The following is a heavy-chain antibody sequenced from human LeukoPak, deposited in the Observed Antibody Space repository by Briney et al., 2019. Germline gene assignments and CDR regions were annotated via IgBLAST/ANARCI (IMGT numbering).Heavy chain of an antibody. V-gene: IGHV1-2*02. CDR3: ARSAPYSSSWYEGFDY. Sequence: ASVKVSCKASGYTFTGYYMHWVRQAPGQGLEWMGWINPNSGGTNYAQKFQGRVTMTRDTSISTAYMELSRLRSDDTAVYYCARSAPYSSSWYEGFDYWGQGTLVTVSP. D-gene: IGHD6-13*01. CDR2: INPNSGGT. J-gene: IGHJ4*02. CDR1: GYTFTGYY.